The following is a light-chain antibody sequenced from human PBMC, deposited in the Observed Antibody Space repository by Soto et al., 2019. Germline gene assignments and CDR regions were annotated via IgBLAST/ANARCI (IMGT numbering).Light chain of an antibody. J-gene: IGKJ5*01. V-gene: IGKV1-39*01. CDR3: QQSYSTPPIT. Sequence: DSQMIQSGSSVSGSVGDRVTITSRASQSISSYLNWYQQKPGKAPKLLIYAASSLQSGVPSRFSGSGSGTDFTLTISSLQPEDFATYYCQQSYSTPPITSGQGTRLEI. CDR2: AAS. CDR1: QSISSY.